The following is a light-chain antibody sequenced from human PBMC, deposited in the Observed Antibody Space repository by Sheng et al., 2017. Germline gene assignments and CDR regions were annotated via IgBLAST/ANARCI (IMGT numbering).Light chain of an antibody. CDR1: QSISGW. V-gene: IGKV1-5*03. CDR2: KAS. Sequence: DIQMTQSPSTLSASVGDRVTITCRASQSISGWLAWYQQKPGKAPKILIYKASSLESGVPSRFSGSESGTEFTLTISSLQPDDFATYYCQQYANYPRTFGQGTRVEI. CDR3: QQYANYPRT. J-gene: IGKJ1*01.